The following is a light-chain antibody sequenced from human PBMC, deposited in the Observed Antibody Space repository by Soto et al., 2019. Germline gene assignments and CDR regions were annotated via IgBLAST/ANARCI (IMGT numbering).Light chain of an antibody. CDR2: EVS. V-gene: IGLV2-14*01. J-gene: IGLJ3*02. Sequence: QSALTQPASVSGSPGQSITISCTGTGSDIGRYNYVSWYQHHPGKAPKLLIYEVSNRPSGISYRFSGSKSVDTASLTISGLQAEDEADYYCQSYDRSLSGSVFGGGTKLTVL. CDR3: QSYDRSLSGSV. CDR1: GSDIGRYNY.